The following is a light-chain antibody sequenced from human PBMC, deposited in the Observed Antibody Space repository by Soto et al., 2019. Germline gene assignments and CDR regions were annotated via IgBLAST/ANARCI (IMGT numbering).Light chain of an antibody. CDR2: DVS. Sequence: IVLTQSPATLSLSPGEEATLSCRASLSVNTFLAWYQQKPGQAPRLLIYDVSNRASGIPPRFSGSGSGTDFTLTISSLEPEDFVFYYCQQRSNWGITFGQGTRLEIK. CDR1: LSVNTF. J-gene: IGKJ5*01. CDR3: QQRSNWGIT. V-gene: IGKV3-11*01.